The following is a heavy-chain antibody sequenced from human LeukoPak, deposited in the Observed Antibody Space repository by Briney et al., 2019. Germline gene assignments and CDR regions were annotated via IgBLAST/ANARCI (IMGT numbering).Heavy chain of an antibody. D-gene: IGHD5-12*01. CDR1: GFTFTTYA. Sequence: PGGSLRLSCATSGFTFTTYALHRVRQAPGKGLEWVAVSSSGGNTKYYADSAKGRFTISSDTVKNTVYLQMNSLRLEDTAVYYCARDRGSRGSSGYDLTYYFDYWGQGTLVTVSS. V-gene: IGHV3-30*04. CDR3: ARDRGSRGSSGYDLTYYFDY. J-gene: IGHJ4*02. CDR2: SSSGGNTK.